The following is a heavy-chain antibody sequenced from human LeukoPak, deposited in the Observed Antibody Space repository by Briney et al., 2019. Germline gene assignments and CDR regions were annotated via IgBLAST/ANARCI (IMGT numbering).Heavy chain of an antibody. CDR2: ISSSGSTI. D-gene: IGHD3-22*01. J-gene: IGHJ4*02. CDR3: AREGNYYDSSGYYYGFDY. CDR1: GFTFSSYE. V-gene: IGHV3-48*03. Sequence: GGSLRLSCAASGFTFSSYEMNWVRQAPGKGLEWDSYISSSGSTIYYADSVKGRFTISRDNAKNSPYLQMNSLRAEDTAVYYCAREGNYYDSSGYYYGFDYWGQGTLVTVSS.